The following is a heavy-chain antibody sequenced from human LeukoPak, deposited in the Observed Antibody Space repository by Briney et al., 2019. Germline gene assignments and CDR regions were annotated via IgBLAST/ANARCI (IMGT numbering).Heavy chain of an antibody. J-gene: IGHJ3*02. CDR1: GFTFSDYY. CDR2: ISSSGSSI. V-gene: IGHV3-11*04. D-gene: IGHD2-2*01. Sequence: GGSLRLSCAASGFTFSDYYMNWIRQAPGKGLEWVSYISSSGSSIYYADSEKGRFTSSRGNAKNSLYLQMNSLRAEDTAVYYCARVCSNTSCWGAFDIWGQGTMVTVSS. CDR3: ARVCSNTSCWGAFDI.